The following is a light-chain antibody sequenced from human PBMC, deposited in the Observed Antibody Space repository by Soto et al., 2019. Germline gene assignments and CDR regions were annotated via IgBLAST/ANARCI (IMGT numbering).Light chain of an antibody. CDR3: QQYHIYSGT. V-gene: IGKV1-5*01. CDR1: QSISSW. J-gene: IGKJ1*01. Sequence: PSTLSASVGYRVTITCRASQSISSWLAWYQQKPGKAPKLLIYDASSLESGVPSRFSGSGSGTEFTLTINSLQPDDFATYYCQQYHIYSGTFGQGTKVDIK. CDR2: DAS.